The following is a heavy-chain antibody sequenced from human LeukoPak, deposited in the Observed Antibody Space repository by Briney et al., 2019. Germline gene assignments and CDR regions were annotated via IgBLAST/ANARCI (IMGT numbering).Heavy chain of an antibody. V-gene: IGHV1-2*02. CDR2: INPNSGGT. CDR3: ARAQGSSGWYLPFDY. D-gene: IGHD6-19*01. Sequence: ASVKVSCKASGYTFTGYYMHWVRQAPGQGLEWMGWINPNSGGTSYAQKFQGRVTMTRDTSISTAYMELSRLRSDDTAVYYCARAQGSSGWYLPFDYWGQGTLVTVSS. J-gene: IGHJ4*02. CDR1: GYTFTGYY.